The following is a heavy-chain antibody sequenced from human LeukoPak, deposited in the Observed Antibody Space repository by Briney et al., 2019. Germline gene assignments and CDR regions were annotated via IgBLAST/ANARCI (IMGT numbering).Heavy chain of an antibody. J-gene: IGHJ4*02. V-gene: IGHV3-23*01. Sequence: GGSLRLSCAASGFTFSSYAMSWVRQAPGKGLEWVSAISGSGGSTYYADSVKGRFTISRDNSKNTLYPQMNSLRAEDTAVYYCAKDQARYCSGGSCYSAGDYWGQGTLVTVSS. D-gene: IGHD2-15*01. CDR2: ISGSGGST. CDR3: AKDQARYCSGGSCYSAGDY. CDR1: GFTFSSYA.